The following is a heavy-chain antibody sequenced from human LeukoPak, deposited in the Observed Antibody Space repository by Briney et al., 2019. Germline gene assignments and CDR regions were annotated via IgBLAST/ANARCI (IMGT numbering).Heavy chain of an antibody. CDR3: ARDGLEPLDY. J-gene: IGHJ4*02. CDR2: INPNTGDT. Sequence: ASVKVSCKASGYTFTAYYMHWVRQAPGQGLEWLGWINPNTGDTNYSQKFQGRVTITRDTSASTAYMELSSLRSEDTAVYYCARDGLEPLDYWGQGTLVTVSS. CDR1: GYTFTAYY. D-gene: IGHD3/OR15-3a*01. V-gene: IGHV1-3*01.